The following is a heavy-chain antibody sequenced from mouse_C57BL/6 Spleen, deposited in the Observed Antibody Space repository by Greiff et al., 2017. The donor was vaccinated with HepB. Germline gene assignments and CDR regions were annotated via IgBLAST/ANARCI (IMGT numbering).Heavy chain of an antibody. CDR2: IDPSDSYT. CDR1: GYTFTSYW. V-gene: IGHV1-50*01. D-gene: IGHD1-1*01. Sequence: QVQLQQPGAELVKPGASVKLSCKASGYTFTSYWMQWVKQRPGQGLEWIGEIDPSDSYTNYNQKFKGKATLTVDTSSSTAYMQLSSLTSEDSAVYYCARRYYGSSYVGLYYFDYWGQGTTLTVSS. CDR3: ARRYYGSSYVGLYYFDY. J-gene: IGHJ2*01.